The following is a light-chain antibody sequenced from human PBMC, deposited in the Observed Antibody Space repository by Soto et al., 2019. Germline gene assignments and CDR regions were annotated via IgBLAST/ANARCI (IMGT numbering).Light chain of an antibody. CDR3: CSYADGSIYF. CDR1: SRDVGAYDY. V-gene: IGLV2-14*03. Sequence: QSVLTQPASVSGSPGQSITISRTGTSRDVGAYDYVSWYLQYPDKAPQLLIYYVDHRPSGVSSRFSGSKSGNTASLTISGLQAEDEGDYYCCSYADGSIYFFGTGTKVTVL. J-gene: IGLJ1*01. CDR2: YVD.